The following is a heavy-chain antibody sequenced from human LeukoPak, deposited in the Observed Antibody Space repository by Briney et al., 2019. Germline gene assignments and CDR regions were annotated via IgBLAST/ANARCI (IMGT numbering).Heavy chain of an antibody. V-gene: IGHV1-18*01. CDR2: ISAYNGNT. Sequence: ASVKVSCKTSGYTFTSYDINWVRQATGQGLEWMGWISAYNGNTNYAQKLQGRVTMTTDTFTSTAYMELRSLRSDDTAVYYCARLVYAIAYYYMDVWGKGTTVTVSS. CDR3: ARLVYAIAYYYMDV. J-gene: IGHJ6*03. D-gene: IGHD2-8*01. CDR1: GYTFTSYD.